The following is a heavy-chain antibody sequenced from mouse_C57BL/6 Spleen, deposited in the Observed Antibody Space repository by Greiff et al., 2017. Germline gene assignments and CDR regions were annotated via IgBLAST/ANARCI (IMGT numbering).Heavy chain of an antibody. J-gene: IGHJ4*01. CDR1: GYTFTSYG. Sequence: QVQLQQSGAELARPGASVKLSCTASGYTFTSYGISWVKQRTGQGLEWIGEIYPRSGNTYYNEKFKGKVTLTADKSSSTAYMKLRSLTSEDSAVYCGAFIYDGYRRAMDYWGQGTSVTVSS. CDR2: IYPRSGNT. V-gene: IGHV1-81*01. D-gene: IGHD2-3*01. CDR3: AFIYDGYRRAMDY.